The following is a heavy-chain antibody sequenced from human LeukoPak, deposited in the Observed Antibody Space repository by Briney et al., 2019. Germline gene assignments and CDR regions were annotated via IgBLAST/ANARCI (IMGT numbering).Heavy chain of an antibody. D-gene: IGHD3-22*01. CDR2: FDPEDGET. CDR1: GYTLAELS. CDR3: ATVSYYYDSSGYYY. Sequence: ASVKVSCKVSGYTLAELSMHWVRQAPGKGLEWMGGFDPEDGETIYAQKFQGRVTMTEDTSTDTAYMELSSLRSEDTAVYYCATVSYYYDSSGYYYWGQGTLVTVSS. J-gene: IGHJ4*02. V-gene: IGHV1-24*01.